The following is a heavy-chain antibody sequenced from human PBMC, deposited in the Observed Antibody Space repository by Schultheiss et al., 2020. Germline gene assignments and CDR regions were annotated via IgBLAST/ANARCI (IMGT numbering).Heavy chain of an antibody. CDR3: ARHTPGSSADS. Sequence: SETLSLTCVVYGASFSGYSWNWIRQPPGKGLEWIGEINHTGSTNYNPSLKSRVTISVDTSKNQFSLKLSSVTAADTAVYYCARHTPGSSADSWGQGTLVTVSS. CDR1: GASFSGYS. D-gene: IGHD6-6*01. CDR2: INHTGST. V-gene: IGHV4-34*01. J-gene: IGHJ4*02.